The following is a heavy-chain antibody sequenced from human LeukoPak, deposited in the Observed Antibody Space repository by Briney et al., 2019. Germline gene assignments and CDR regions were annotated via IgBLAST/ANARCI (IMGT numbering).Heavy chain of an antibody. CDR1: GGSLSGYS. V-gene: IGHV4-34*01. Sequence: SETLSLTCAVYGGSLSGYSWSWIRQPPGKGLEWIGEINHSGSTNYNPSLKSRVTISVDTSKNQFSLKLSSVTAADTAVYYCARISLRVAGDYWGQGTLVTVSS. CDR3: ARISLRVAGDY. J-gene: IGHJ4*02. D-gene: IGHD6-13*01. CDR2: INHSGST.